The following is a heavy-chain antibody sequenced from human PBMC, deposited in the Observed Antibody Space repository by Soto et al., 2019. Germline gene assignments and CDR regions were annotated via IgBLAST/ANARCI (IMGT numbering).Heavy chain of an antibody. D-gene: IGHD3-10*01. CDR3: AKEGDGSYYYYYYMDV. J-gene: IGHJ6*03. CDR1: GFTFSSYA. Sequence: GGSLRLSCAASGFTFSSYAMSWVRQAPGKGLEWVSAISGSGGSTYYADSVKGRFTISRDNSKNTLYLQMNSLRAEDTAVYYCAKEGDGSYYYYYYMDVWGKGTTVTVSS. CDR2: ISGSGGST. V-gene: IGHV3-23*01.